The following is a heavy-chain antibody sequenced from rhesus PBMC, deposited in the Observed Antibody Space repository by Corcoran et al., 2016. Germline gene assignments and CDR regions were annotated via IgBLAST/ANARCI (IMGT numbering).Heavy chain of an antibody. CDR3: ATSTTVIPFDY. Sequence: EVQLVQSGAEVKKPGASVKISCKASGYTFPHHYLHLVRQAPGKGLEWVGRVDPEDGEAIHAQKFQDRVTITADTSTDTAYMELSSLRSEDTAVYYCATSTTVIPFDYWGQGVLVTVSS. J-gene: IGHJ4*01. CDR1: GYTFPHHY. V-gene: IGHV1-111*02. D-gene: IGHD4-35*01. CDR2: VDPEDGEA.